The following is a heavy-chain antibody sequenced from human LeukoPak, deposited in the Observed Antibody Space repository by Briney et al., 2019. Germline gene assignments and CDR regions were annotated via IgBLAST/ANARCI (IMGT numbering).Heavy chain of an antibody. CDR1: GYTFTGYY. D-gene: IGHD3-16*01. V-gene: IGHV1-2*06. J-gene: IGHJ4*02. CDR2: INPNSGGT. Sequence: ASVQVSCQACGYTFTGYYMHWVGQAAGQGLEWVGRINPNSGGTNYAQKFQGRVTMTRDTSISTAYMELSRLRSDDTAVYYCARYPYDYVWGIPFDYWGQGTLVTVSS. CDR3: ARYPYDYVWGIPFDY.